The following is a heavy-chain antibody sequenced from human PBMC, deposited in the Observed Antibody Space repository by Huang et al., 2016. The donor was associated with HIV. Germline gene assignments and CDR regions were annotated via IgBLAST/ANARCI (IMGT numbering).Heavy chain of an antibody. CDR2: INHGGIT. CDR1: GGSFSGYY. V-gene: IGHV4-34*01. D-gene: IGHD3-16*01. Sequence: QVHLQQWGAGLLKPSETLSLTCAVYGGSFSGYYWNWIRQSPGKGREGIGQINHGGITNYNPSLESRVTMSVDPSKKQFSLKLSSVSVADSAVYYCAREIMISFGGPFDPWGQGTLVIVSS. CDR3: AREIMISFGGPFDP. J-gene: IGHJ5*02.